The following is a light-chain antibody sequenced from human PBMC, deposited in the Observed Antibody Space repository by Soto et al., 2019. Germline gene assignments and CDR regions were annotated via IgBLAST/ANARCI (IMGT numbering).Light chain of an antibody. V-gene: IGKV1-12*01. CDR3: QQGSSFPWT. Sequence: DIQMTQSPSSVSASVGDRVTITCRASQDVDSWLAWYQQKPGKAPKFLIYGASSLQSGVPSRFSGRGSGTDFTFPISSLQPEDFATYYCQQGSSFPWTFGQGTKVEIK. CDR1: QDVDSW. CDR2: GAS. J-gene: IGKJ1*01.